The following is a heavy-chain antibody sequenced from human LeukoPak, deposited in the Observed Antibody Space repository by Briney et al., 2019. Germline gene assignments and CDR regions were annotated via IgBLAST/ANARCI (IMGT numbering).Heavy chain of an antibody. CDR3: ARVPYYYGSGSYRSSDYYYYYMDV. Sequence: GESLKISCKGSGYSFTSYWIGWVRQMPGKGLEWMGIIYPGDSDTRYSPSFQGQVTISADKSLSTAYLQWSSLKASDTAMYYCARVPYYYGSGSYRSSDYYYYYMDVWGEGTTVTVSS. CDR1: GYSFTSYW. V-gene: IGHV5-51*01. CDR2: IYPGDSDT. J-gene: IGHJ6*03. D-gene: IGHD3-10*01.